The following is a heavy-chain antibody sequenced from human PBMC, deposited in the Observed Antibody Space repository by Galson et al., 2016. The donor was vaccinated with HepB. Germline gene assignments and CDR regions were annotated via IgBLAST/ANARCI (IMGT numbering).Heavy chain of an antibody. D-gene: IGHD3-10*01. J-gene: IGHJ2*01. CDR1: GANFVDYW. CDR2: IDPSDSYT. Sequence: QSGAEVTKPGESLRISCENSGANFVDYWIAWVRQMPGKGLEWVGRIDPSDSYTSYSPSFEGHVNISADKSTNTAYLPWSSRRAADSGRYYCGRRALGNMVRCEFWYFDLWGRGTLVSVSS. CDR3: GRRALGNMVRCEFWYFDL. V-gene: IGHV5-10-1*01.